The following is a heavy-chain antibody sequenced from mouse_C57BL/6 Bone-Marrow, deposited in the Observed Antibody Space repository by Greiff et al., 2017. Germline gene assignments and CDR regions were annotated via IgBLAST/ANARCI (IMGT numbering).Heavy chain of an antibody. J-gene: IGHJ3*01. Sequence: VQLQQPGAELVRPGASVKLSCTASGFNFKDDYMHWVKQRPEQGLEWIGWIDPDNGGTKYASKFKGKATITVEPSSNTAYMQLSSLTSEESAVYYCTRIAYWGQGTLVTVSA. V-gene: IGHV14-4*01. CDR1: GFNFKDDY. CDR3: TRIAY. CDR2: IDPDNGGT.